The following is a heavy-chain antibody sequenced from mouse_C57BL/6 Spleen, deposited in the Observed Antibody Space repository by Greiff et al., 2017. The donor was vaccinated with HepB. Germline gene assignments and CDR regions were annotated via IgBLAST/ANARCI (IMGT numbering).Heavy chain of an antibody. J-gene: IGHJ1*03. D-gene: IGHD1-1*01. V-gene: IGHV1-69*01. CDR3: AVLTTTVVASPHWYFDV. CDR2: IDPSDSYT. CDR1: GYTFTSYW. Sequence: QVQLQQPGAELVMPGASVKLSCKASGYTFTSYWMHWVKQRPGQGLEWIGEIDPSDSYTNYNQKFKGKSTLTVDKSSSTAYMQLSSLTSEDSAVYYSAVLTTTVVASPHWYFDVWGTGTTVTVSS.